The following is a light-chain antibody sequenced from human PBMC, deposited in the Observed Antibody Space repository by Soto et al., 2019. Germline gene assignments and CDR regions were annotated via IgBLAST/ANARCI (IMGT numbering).Light chain of an antibody. V-gene: IGKV1-12*01. CDR1: QGICSW. CDR3: QPVNSCPLT. J-gene: IGKJ5*01. Sequence: DIQLTQTPSTLSASVGDSVTITCRARQGICSWLAWYQQKPVKAPKLLIYAAATLQSAVPSRFSGSGSRTDFTLTISSLQHQYFATHDCQPVNSCPLTIGQGIRLE. CDR2: AAA.